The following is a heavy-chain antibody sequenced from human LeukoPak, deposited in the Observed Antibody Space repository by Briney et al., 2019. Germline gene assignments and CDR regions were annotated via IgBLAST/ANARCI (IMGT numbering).Heavy chain of an antibody. CDR1: GFTFSDYY. CDR3: ASVPYYYDSSGCYRASGAFDY. Sequence: GGSLRLSCAASGFTFSDYYMSWIRQAPGKGLEWVSYISSSGSTIYYADSVKGRYTISRDNAKNSLYLQMNSLRAEDTAVYYCASVPYYYDSSGCYRASGAFDYWGQGTLVTVSS. CDR2: ISSSGSTI. D-gene: IGHD3-22*01. V-gene: IGHV3-11*01. J-gene: IGHJ4*02.